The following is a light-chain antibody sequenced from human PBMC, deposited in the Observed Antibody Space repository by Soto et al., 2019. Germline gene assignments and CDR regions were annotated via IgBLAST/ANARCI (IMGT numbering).Light chain of an antibody. CDR2: GNS. CDR3: QSYDSSLSRLV. Sequence: QSVLTQPPSVSGAPGQRVTISCTGSSSNIGAGYDVHWYQQLPGTAPKLLIYGNSNLPSGVPDRFSGSKSGTSASLAITGLQAEDEADYYCQSYDSSLSRLVFGGGTKLTVL. V-gene: IGLV1-40*01. J-gene: IGLJ2*01. CDR1: SSNIGAGYD.